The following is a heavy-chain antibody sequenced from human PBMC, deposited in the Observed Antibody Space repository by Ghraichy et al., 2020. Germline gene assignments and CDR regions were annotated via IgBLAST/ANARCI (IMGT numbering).Heavy chain of an antibody. D-gene: IGHD6-19*01. CDR1: GFTFSSYG. J-gene: IGHJ4*02. Sequence: GGSLRLSCAASGFTFSSYGMRWVRQAPGKGLEWVAVIWYDGSNKYYADSVKGRFTISRDNSKNTLYLQMNSLRAEDTAVYYCARDSSGWYYFDYWGQGTLVTVSS. CDR2: IWYDGSNK. CDR3: ARDSSGWYYFDY. V-gene: IGHV3-33*01.